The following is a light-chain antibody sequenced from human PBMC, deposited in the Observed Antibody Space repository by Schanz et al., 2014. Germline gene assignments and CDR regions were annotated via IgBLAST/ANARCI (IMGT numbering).Light chain of an antibody. J-gene: IGKJ2*01. Sequence: EIVLTQSPGTLSLSPGERATLSCRASQSINSRYLAWYQQKLGQAPRLLIYGASSRATGIPDRFSGSGSGTDFTLTISRLEPEDFAVYYCQHYSRLPRMYTFGQGTKLEI. CDR2: GAS. V-gene: IGKV3-20*01. CDR1: QSINSRY. CDR3: QHYSRLPRMYT.